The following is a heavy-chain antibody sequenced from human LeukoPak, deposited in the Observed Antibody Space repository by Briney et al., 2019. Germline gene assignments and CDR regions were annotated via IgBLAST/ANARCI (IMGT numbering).Heavy chain of an antibody. Sequence: PSETLSLTCTVSGGSISSYYWSWIRQPPGKGLEWIGYISYSGSTNYNPSLKSRVTISVDTSKNQFSLKLSSVTAADTAVYYCARDDGGFWGQGTLVTVSS. V-gene: IGHV4-59*01. CDR1: GGSISSYY. J-gene: IGHJ4*02. D-gene: IGHD3-10*01. CDR3: ARDDGGF. CDR2: ISYSGST.